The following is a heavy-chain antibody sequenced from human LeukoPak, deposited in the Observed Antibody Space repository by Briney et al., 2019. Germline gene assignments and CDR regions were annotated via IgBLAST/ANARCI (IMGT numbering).Heavy chain of an antibody. Sequence: SETLSLTCTVSGGSINNYYWTWIRQPPGKGLEWIGHVYYSGSTNYNPSLKSRVTISIDTSKNHFSLRLSSVTAADTAMYYCARELLWFGETRTFYFDYWGQGTLVTVSS. V-gene: IGHV4-59*01. CDR2: VYYSGST. J-gene: IGHJ4*02. D-gene: IGHD3-10*01. CDR3: ARELLWFGETRTFYFDY. CDR1: GGSINNYY.